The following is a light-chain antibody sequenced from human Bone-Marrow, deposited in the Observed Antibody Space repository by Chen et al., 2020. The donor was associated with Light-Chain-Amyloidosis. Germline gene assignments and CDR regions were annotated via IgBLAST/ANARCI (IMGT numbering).Light chain of an antibody. CDR3: AAWDGSLSGYV. CDR1: SSNIGLNY. V-gene: IGLV1-47*01. J-gene: IGLJ1*01. CDR2: RNN. Sequence: QSVLTQPPSASGTPGPRVTISCSGASSNIGLNYVYWYQHFPGAAPNRLIHRNNQRPSGVPDRCSASKSGTSAFLAISGLRSEDEADYYCAAWDGSLSGYVFGTVTKVIVL.